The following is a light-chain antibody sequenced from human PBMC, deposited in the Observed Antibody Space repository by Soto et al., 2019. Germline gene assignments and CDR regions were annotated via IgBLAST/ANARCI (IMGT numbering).Light chain of an antibody. J-gene: IGKJ4*02. CDR1: QSLTSS. Sequence: EIVLTQSPATLSLSAGERATLTCRASQSLTSSLCWYQQKPGQAPRLLIYDASSRATGIPARFSGSGSGTDFTLTISSLEPEDSAVYYCQERTGWPRFGGGTKVDIK. V-gene: IGKV3-11*01. CDR2: DAS. CDR3: QERTGWPR.